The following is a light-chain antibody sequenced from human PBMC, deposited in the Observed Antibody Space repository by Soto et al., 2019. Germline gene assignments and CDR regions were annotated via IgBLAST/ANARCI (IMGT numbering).Light chain of an antibody. CDR2: GAS. CDR1: QSVSSSY. Sequence: EIVLTQSPGTLSLSPGERATLSCRASQSVSSSYLAWYQQKPGQAPRPLIYGASSRAIGIPDRFSGSGSGTDFTLTISRLEPEDFAVYYCKQYGRSPWTFGQGTKVEIK. V-gene: IGKV3-20*01. CDR3: KQYGRSPWT. J-gene: IGKJ1*01.